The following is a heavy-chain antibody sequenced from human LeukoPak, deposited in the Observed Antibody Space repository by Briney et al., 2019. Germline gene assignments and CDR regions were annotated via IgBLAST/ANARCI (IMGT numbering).Heavy chain of an antibody. CDR3: TRFYDFGLDF. D-gene: IGHD3-3*01. J-gene: IGHJ4*02. CDR1: GFTFSGSA. V-gene: IGHV3-73*01. Sequence: GGSLRLSCAASGFTFSGSAMHWVRQASGKGLEWVGRIRSKANNYATAYAASVKGRFTVSRDDSKNTAYLQMNSLKTEDTAVYYCTRFYDFGLDFWGQGTLVTVSS. CDR2: IRSKANNYAT.